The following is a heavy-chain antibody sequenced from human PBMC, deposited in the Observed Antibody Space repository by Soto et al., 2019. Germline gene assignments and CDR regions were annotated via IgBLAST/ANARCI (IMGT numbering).Heavy chain of an antibody. CDR3: ASESRNRLFDY. CDR1: GGSVSSGSDY. J-gene: IGHJ4*02. CDR2: IDYSGST. V-gene: IGHV4-61*03. Sequence: QVQLQESGPGLVKPSETLSLTCTVSGGSVSSGSDYWSWIRQPPGKGLEWIGYIDYSGSTNYNSSLKSRLTISVDTSNNHFSLKLSSVTAADTAVYYCASESRNRLFDYWGQGTLVTVSS.